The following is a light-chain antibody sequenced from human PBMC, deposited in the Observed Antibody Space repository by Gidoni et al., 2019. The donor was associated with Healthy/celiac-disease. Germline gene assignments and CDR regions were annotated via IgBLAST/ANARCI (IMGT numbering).Light chain of an antibody. CDR2: YAF. J-gene: IGKJ4*01. CDR3: QQANSHLALT. Sequence: QLTQSPSFLSASVGDRVTITCRASQDIGSHIAWYQQTPGKAPKLLIYYAFIVQSGVPSRFSGSGSGTEFSLTISSLQPGDFATYYCQQANSHLALTFGGGTKVDI. V-gene: IGKV1-9*01. CDR1: QDIGSH.